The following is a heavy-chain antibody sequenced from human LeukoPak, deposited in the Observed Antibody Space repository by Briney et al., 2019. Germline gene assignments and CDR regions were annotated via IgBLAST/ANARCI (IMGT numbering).Heavy chain of an antibody. Sequence: GGSLRLSCAASGFTFSSYEMNWVRQAPGKGLEWVLYISSSGSTIYYADSVKGRFTISRDNAKNSLYLQMNSLRAEDTAVYYCARGGMVTVRRAFDIWGQGTMVTVSS. CDR2: ISSSGSTI. V-gene: IGHV3-48*03. CDR1: GFTFSSYE. CDR3: ARGGMVTVRRAFDI. J-gene: IGHJ3*02. D-gene: IGHD5-18*01.